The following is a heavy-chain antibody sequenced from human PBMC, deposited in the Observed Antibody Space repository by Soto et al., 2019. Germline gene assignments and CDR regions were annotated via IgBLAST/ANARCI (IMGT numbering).Heavy chain of an antibody. J-gene: IGHJ4*02. CDR1: GFTLNNAW. CDR3: TTGGPGVTADGTPFDY. Sequence: EVQLVESGGGLVQPGGSLRLSCAASGFTLNNAWMNWVRQAPGKGLEWVGRIKSNADSGTTDFAAPVKGRFTISRDDSNNTLYLQMNSLKTEDTGLYYCTTGGPGVTADGTPFDYWGQGTLVTVSS. CDR2: IKSNADSGTT. V-gene: IGHV3-15*07. D-gene: IGHD6-13*01.